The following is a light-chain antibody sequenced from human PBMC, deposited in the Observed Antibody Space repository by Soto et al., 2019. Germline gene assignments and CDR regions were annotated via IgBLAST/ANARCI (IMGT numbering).Light chain of an antibody. Sequence: QLVLTQPASVSGSPGQSITISCTGTSRDVGGYNYVSWYQQHPGKAPKLMIYDVSNRPSGVSNRFSGSKSGNTASLTISGLQAEDEADYYCSSYTSSSTYVFGTGTKLTVL. CDR1: SRDVGGYNY. J-gene: IGLJ1*01. CDR2: DVS. CDR3: SSYTSSSTYV. V-gene: IGLV2-14*01.